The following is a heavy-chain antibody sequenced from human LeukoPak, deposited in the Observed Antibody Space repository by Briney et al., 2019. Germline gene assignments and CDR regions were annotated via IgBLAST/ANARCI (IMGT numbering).Heavy chain of an antibody. D-gene: IGHD1-26*01. CDR2: IWYDGSNK. CDR3: AKDQRWESPHYLDS. V-gene: IGHV3-33*06. CDR1: GFTFSNYG. J-gene: IGHJ4*02. Sequence: GGSLRLSCAASGFTFSNYGMHWVRQAPGKGLEWVALIWYDGSNKYYTDSVKGRLTISRDNSKNTLYVQMNSLRDEDTALYYCAKDQRWESPHYLDSWGQRTLVTVSS.